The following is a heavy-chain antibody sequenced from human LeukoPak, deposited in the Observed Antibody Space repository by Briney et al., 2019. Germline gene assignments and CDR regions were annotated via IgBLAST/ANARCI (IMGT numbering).Heavy chain of an antibody. CDR2: ISYSGST. CDR3: AGSSGWSGVLDY. CDR1: GGSITTYF. V-gene: IGHV4-59*01. Sequence: SETLSLTCTVSGGSITTYFWSWIRQPPGKGLEWIGYISYSGSTNNNPSLKSRVTTSLDTSKNQFSLKLTSVTAVDSAVYYCAGSSGWSGVLDYWGQGALVTVSS. J-gene: IGHJ4*02. D-gene: IGHD6-19*01.